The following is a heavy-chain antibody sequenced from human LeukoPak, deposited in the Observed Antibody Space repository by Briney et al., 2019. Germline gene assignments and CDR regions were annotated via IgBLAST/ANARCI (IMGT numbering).Heavy chain of an antibody. V-gene: IGHV3-21*01. CDR1: GFTFSSYS. D-gene: IGHD3-10*01. CDR2: ISSSSSYI. CDR3: ARRYGSGSYEGTPGYYGMDV. Sequence: GGSLRLSCAASGFTFSSYSMNWVRQAPGKGLGWVSSISSSSSYIYYADSVKGRFTISRDNAKNSLYLQMNSLRAEDTAVYYCARRYGSGSYEGTPGYYGMDVWGQGTTVTVSS. J-gene: IGHJ6*02.